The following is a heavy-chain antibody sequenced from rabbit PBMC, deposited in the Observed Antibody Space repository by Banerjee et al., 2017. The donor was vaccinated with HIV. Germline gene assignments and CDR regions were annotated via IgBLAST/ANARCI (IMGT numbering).Heavy chain of an antibody. J-gene: IGHJ4*01. CDR1: GFDFSRYY. V-gene: IGHV1S47*01. Sequence: QEQLKETGGGLVQPGGSLTLSCKASGFDFSRYYMQWVRQAPGRGPEWIACIYNTDGSTYYANWAKGRFTISKTSSTTVTLQMTSLTAADTATYFCARSGGTIYGSGFGLWGPGTLVTVS. CDR2: IYNTDGST. CDR3: ARSGGTIYGSGFGL. D-gene: IGHD8-1*01.